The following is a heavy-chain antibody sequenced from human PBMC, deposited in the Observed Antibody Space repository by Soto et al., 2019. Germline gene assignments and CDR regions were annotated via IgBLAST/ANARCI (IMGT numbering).Heavy chain of an antibody. D-gene: IGHD2-8*01. J-gene: IGHJ6*02. V-gene: IGHV1-2*04. CDR1: GYTFTGYY. CDR3: ARLPTCSNGVCYGSYGMDV. Sequence: ASVKVSCKASGYTFTGYYMHWVRQAPGQGLEWMGWINPNSGGTNYAQKFQGWVTMTTDTSISTAYMGLSRLRSDDTAVYYCARLPTCSNGVCYGSYGMDVWGQGTTVTVSS. CDR2: INPNSGGT.